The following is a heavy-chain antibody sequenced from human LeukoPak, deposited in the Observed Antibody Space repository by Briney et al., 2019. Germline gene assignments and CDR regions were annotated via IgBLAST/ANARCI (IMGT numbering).Heavy chain of an antibody. Sequence: GGAPRLSCAAPGVTFSSYGMHWGRPAPGQGLGGVAFIRYDGSNKYYADSVKGRFTISRDNSKNTLYLQMNSLRAEDTAVYYCAKVMSGYRHFDYWGQGTLVTVSS. CDR1: GVTFSSYG. J-gene: IGHJ4*02. CDR3: AKVMSGYRHFDY. V-gene: IGHV3-30*02. CDR2: IRYDGSNK. D-gene: IGHD5-12*01.